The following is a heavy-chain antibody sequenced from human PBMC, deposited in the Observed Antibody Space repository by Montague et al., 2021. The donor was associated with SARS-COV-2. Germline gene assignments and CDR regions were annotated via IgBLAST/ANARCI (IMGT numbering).Heavy chain of an antibody. D-gene: IGHD5-24*01. V-gene: IGHV4-59*01. CDR1: GDSINNYY. CDR2: TFYSGST. Sequence: SETLSLTCTVSGDSINNYYWSWIRQPPGKGLEWIGNTFYSGSTMYNPSLKSRVTISVDTSKNQFSLNLGSVTAADPAVYFCARLSGYNPFDAFDLWGPGTMVTVSS. CDR3: ARLSGYNPFDAFDL. J-gene: IGHJ3*01.